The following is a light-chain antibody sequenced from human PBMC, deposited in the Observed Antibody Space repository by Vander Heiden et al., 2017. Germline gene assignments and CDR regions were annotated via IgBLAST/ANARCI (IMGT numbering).Light chain of an antibody. Sequence: EIVLTQSPATLSLSPGERATLSCTASQSVSSYLVWYQQKPGQAPRLLIYDASNRATGIPARFSGSGSGTDFTLTISSLEPEDFAVYYCQQRTDWPLTFGGGTKVEIQ. CDR1: QSVSSY. CDR2: DAS. J-gene: IGKJ4*01. CDR3: QQRTDWPLT. V-gene: IGKV3-11*01.